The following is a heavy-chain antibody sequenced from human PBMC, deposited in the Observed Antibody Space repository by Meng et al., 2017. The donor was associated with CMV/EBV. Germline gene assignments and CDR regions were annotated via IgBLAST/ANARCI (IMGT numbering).Heavy chain of an antibody. D-gene: IGHD2-2*01. V-gene: IGHV3-15*01. CDR3: TTGGPVGPAAYYYYGMDV. CDR2: IKSKTDGGTT. CDR1: GFTFSNAW. J-gene: IGHJ6*02. Sequence: GGSLRLSCAASGFTFSNAWMSWVRQAPGKGLEWVGRIKSKTDGGTTDYAAPVKGRFTISRDDAKNTLYLQMNSLKTEDTAVYYCTTGGPVGPAAYYYYGMDVWGQGTTVTVSS.